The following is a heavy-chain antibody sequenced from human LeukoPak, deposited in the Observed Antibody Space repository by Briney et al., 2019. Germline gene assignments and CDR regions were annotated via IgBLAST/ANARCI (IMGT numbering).Heavy chain of an antibody. D-gene: IGHD4-11*01. CDR2: LRTDEGRT. CDR1: GFTFNNYW. CDR3: SRDHPGSNSLDS. V-gene: IGHV3-74*01. Sequence: PGGSLRLSCVASGFTFNNYWMHWVRQAPGKGLEWVSRLRTDEGRTNYADSVKGRFTISRDNTKNTVYLQMNSLRAEDTATYYCSRDHPGSNSLDSWGQGTLVTVSS. J-gene: IGHJ4*02.